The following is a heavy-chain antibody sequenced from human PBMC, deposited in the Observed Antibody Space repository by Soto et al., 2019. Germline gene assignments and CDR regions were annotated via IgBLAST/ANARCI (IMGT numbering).Heavy chain of an antibody. D-gene: IGHD3-3*01. CDR3: ARDSSTYYDFWSGFYTYFDY. J-gene: IGHJ4*02. V-gene: IGHV3-74*01. CDR2: INSDGSST. Sequence: GGSLRLSCAASGFTFSTHWMHWVRQAPGKGLVWVSRINSDGSSTNYADSVKGRFTISRDNAKKTLYLQMNSLRADDTAVYYCARDSSTYYDFWSGFYTYFDYWGQGALVTVSS. CDR1: GFTFSTHW.